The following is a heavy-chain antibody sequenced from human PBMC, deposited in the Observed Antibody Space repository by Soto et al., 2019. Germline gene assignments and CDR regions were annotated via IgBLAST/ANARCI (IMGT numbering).Heavy chain of an antibody. D-gene: IGHD2-2*01. V-gene: IGHV1-69*04. CDR2: ISPYLGIA. CDR3: ARARIVVVPAAMDAFDI. J-gene: IGHJ3*02. Sequence: SVKVSCKASDYTICRFGISWVRQAPGQGLEWMGRISPYLGIADYAQKFQGRVTFTADESTTTAYMELSSLRSEDTAGYFCARARIVVVPAAMDAFDIWGQGTMVTVSS. CDR1: DYTICRFG.